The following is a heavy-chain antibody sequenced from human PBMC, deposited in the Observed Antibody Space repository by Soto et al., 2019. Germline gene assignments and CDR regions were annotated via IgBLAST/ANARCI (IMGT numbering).Heavy chain of an antibody. CDR1: GFSFSSHG. V-gene: IGHV3-30*18. D-gene: IGHD5-18*01. J-gene: IGHJ4*02. CDR3: AKDREDTTMTFDN. CDR2: ITHDGVTT. Sequence: QVDLVESGGGVVQPGSRLRLSCAASGFSFSSHGMHWVRQGPGKGLEWLAVITHDGVTTYYADAVKGRFSVSRDNAKNTLYLQMNSLGAEDMAQYYCAKDREDTTMTFDNWGQGTLVTVSS.